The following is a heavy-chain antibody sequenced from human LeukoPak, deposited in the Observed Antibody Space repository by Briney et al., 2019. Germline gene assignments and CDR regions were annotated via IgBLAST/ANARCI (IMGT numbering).Heavy chain of an antibody. V-gene: IGHV3-23*01. CDR1: GFTFSSYA. Sequence: QPGGSLRLSCAASGFTFSSYAMSWVRQAPGKGLEWVSAISGSGGSTYYADSVKGRFTISRDNSKNTLYLQMNSLRAEDTAVYYCAKSVKTYYYDSSGYYPFDYWGQGTLVTVSS. J-gene: IGHJ4*02. D-gene: IGHD3-22*01. CDR3: AKSVKTYYYDSSGYYPFDY. CDR2: ISGSGGST.